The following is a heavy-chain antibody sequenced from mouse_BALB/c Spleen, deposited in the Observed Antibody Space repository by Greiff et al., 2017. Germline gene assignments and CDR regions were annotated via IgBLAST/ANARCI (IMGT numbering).Heavy chain of an antibody. CDR2: ISYSGST. D-gene: IGHD1-1*01. J-gene: IGHJ2*01. CDR1: GYSITSDYA. V-gene: IGHV3-2*02. CDR3: ARCHYYGSSYDYFDY. Sequence: DVKLQESGPGLVKPSQSLSLTCTVTGYSITSDYAWNWIRQFPGNKLEWMGYISYSGSTSYNPSLKSRISITRDTSKNQFFLQLNSVTTEDTATYYCARCHYYGSSYDYFDYWGQGTTLTVSS.